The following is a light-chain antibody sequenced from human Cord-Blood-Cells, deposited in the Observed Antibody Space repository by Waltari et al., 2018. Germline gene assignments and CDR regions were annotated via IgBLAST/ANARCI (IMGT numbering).Light chain of an antibody. CDR2: AST. CDR1: QGISNY. CDR3: QKYNSAPFT. J-gene: IGKJ3*01. V-gene: IGKV1-27*01. Sequence: DIQMTQSPSSLSASVGDRVTITCRASQGISNYLAWYQQKPGKVTKLLIYASTTLQSRVPTRFSGSASGTDFTLTISSLQPEDVATYYCQKYNSAPFTFGPGTKVDIK.